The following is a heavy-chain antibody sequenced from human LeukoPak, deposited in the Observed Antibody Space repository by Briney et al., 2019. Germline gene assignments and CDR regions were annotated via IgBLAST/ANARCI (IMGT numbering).Heavy chain of an antibody. D-gene: IGHD3-10*01. Sequence: SETLSLTCTVSGGSISTYYWSWIRQPPGKGLEWIGYIYYRGSTNYNPSLKSRVTISVDTSKNQFSLKLSSVTAADTAVYYCAREPPDYYGSGASNWYFDLWGRGTLVTVSS. V-gene: IGHV4-59*01. CDR1: GGSISTYY. CDR2: IYYRGST. CDR3: AREPPDYYGSGASNWYFDL. J-gene: IGHJ2*01.